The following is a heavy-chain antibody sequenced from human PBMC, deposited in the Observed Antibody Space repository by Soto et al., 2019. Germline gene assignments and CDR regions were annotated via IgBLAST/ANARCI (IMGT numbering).Heavy chain of an antibody. CDR2: FNPGGST. V-gene: IGHV4-34*01. Sequence: SETLSLTCGVHGGPFSGFFWSWISQSPGKGLEWIGEFNPGGSTNYNPSLKSRLTITADRSTSQVSLRLTSVTAADAAVYFCARSAASFGGASYLGAWGQGTLVTVS. D-gene: IGHD1-26*01. J-gene: IGHJ5*02. CDR3: ARSAASFGGASYLGA. CDR1: GGPFSGFF.